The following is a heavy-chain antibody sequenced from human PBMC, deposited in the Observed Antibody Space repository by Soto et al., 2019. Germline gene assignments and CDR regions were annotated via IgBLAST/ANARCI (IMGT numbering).Heavy chain of an antibody. CDR1: GGSISSSSYY. Sequence: SETLSLTCTVSGGSISSSSYYWGWIRQPPGKGLEWIGSIYYSGSTYYNQSLKSRVTISVDTSKNKFSLKQSSVTAADTAVYYCARHDPGVVVVAATGADYWGQGTLVTVSS. CDR3: ARHDPGVVVVAATGADY. V-gene: IGHV4-39*01. CDR2: IYYSGST. D-gene: IGHD2-15*01. J-gene: IGHJ4*02.